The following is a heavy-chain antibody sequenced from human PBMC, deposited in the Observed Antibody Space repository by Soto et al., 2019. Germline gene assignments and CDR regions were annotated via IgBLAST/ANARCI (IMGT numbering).Heavy chain of an antibody. V-gene: IGHV1-69*02. Sequence: QVQLVQSGAEVKKPGSSVKVSCKASGGTFSSYTISWVRQAPGQGLEWMGRITPILGIANYAQKFQGRVTITADKSAGTAYMEVSSLNSEDPAVYYCAGDPGSYHSSAVFDIWGQETMVTVSS. J-gene: IGHJ3*02. CDR3: AGDPGSYHSSAVFDI. CDR1: GGTFSSYT. CDR2: ITPILGIA. D-gene: IGHD2-15*01.